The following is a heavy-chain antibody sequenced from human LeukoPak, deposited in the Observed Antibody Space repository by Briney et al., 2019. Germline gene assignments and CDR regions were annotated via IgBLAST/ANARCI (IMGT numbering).Heavy chain of an antibody. D-gene: IGHD3-22*01. J-gene: IGHJ4*02. CDR3: ARGPRNYYTGSGYLDF. CDR1: GGSISSDYYY. V-gene: IGHV4-61*02. CDR2: IYTSGST. Sequence: PSQTLSLTCTFSGGSISSDYYYWSWIRQPAGKGLEWIGRIYTSGSTDYNPSLKSRVTISVDTSKKQFSLKLSSVTAADTAVYYCARGPRNYYTGSGYLDFWGQGTLVTVSS.